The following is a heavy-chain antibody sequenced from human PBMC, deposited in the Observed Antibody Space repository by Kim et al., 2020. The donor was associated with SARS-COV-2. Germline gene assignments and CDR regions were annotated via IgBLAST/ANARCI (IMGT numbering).Heavy chain of an antibody. CDR2: SSISTI. Sequence: SSISTIYYADAVKGRLNIARDNAKNSLYPQMNSLRAEDTAVYYCAANWAHYWGQGTLVTVSS. D-gene: IGHD7-27*01. V-gene: IGHV3-48*04. J-gene: IGHJ4*02. CDR3: AANWAHY.